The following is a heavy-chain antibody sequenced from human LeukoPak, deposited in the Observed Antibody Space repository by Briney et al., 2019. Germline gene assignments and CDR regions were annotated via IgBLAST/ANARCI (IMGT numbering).Heavy chain of an antibody. Sequence: PGGSLRLSCAASGFTDSDNYMTWVRQAPGKGLEWVSIIYGGSTYYADSVKGRFTISRDNSKNTVYLQMNSLRAEDTAVYYCARDFEGVHRTTNSYTYYYYMDVWGKGTTVIVSS. CDR3: ARDFEGVHRTTNSYTYYYYMDV. V-gene: IGHV3-53*01. J-gene: IGHJ6*03. CDR2: IYGGST. D-gene: IGHD2/OR15-2a*01. CDR1: GFTDSDNY.